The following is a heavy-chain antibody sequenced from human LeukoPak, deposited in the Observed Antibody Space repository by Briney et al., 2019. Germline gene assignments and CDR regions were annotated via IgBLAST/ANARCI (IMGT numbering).Heavy chain of an antibody. J-gene: IGHJ4*02. CDR3: AKDWEGDNGEYFDS. Sequence: GGSLRLSCVASGYTFTKYALNWVRLAPGKGLEWVSTLTASGGGTYYADSVKGRFAISRDVSKNTLFLQMNSLGVEDTAIYYCAKDWEGDNGEYFDSWGQGTLVTVSS. D-gene: IGHD4-17*01. CDR1: GYTFTKYA. V-gene: IGHV3-23*01. CDR2: LTASGGGT.